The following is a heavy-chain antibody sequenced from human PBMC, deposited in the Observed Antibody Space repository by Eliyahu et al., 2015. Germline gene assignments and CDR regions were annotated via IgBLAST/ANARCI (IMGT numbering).Heavy chain of an antibody. CDR3: ARIPDIVAPEPYWYFDL. J-gene: IGHJ2*01. D-gene: IGHD3-16*02. CDR1: GFSLSNARMG. V-gene: IGHV2-26*01. Sequence: QVTLKESGPVLVKPTETLTLTCTXXGFSLSNARMGVSWIRQPPGKALEWLAHIFSNDEKSYSTSLKSRLTISKDTSKSQVVLTMTNMDPVDTATYYCARIPDIVAPEPYWYFDLWGRGTLVTVSS. CDR2: IFSNDEK.